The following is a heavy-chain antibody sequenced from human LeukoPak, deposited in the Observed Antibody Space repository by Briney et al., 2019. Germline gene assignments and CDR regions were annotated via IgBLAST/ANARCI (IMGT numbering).Heavy chain of an antibody. CDR3: ARVKYYYGKYYFDY. Sequence: SETLSLTCTVSGYSISSGYYWGWIRQPPGKGLEWIGSIYHSGSTYYNPSLKSRVTISVDTSKNQFSLKLSSVTAADTAVYYCARVKYYYGKYYFDYWGQGTLVTVSS. CDR2: IYHSGST. V-gene: IGHV4-38-2*02. D-gene: IGHD3-10*01. J-gene: IGHJ4*02. CDR1: GYSISSGYY.